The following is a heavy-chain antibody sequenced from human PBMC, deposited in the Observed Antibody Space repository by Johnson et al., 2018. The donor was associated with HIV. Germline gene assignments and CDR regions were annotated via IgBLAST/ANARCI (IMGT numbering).Heavy chain of an antibody. CDR1: GFTFSSYW. V-gene: IGHV3-7*01. CDR3: ARGRRQLVRLSAFDI. J-gene: IGHJ3*02. D-gene: IGHD6-6*01. Sequence: EQLVESGGGLVQPGGSLRLSCAASGFTFSSYWMSCVRQAPGQGLEWVANIKQDGSEKYYVDSVKGRFTISRDNAKNSLHLHMNSLSAEDPAVYFRARGRRQLVRLSAFDIWGQGTLVTVSS. CDR2: IKQDGSEK.